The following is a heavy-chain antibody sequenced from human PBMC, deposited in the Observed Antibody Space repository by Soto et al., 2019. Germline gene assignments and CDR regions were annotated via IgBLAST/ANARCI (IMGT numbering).Heavy chain of an antibody. Sequence: SETLSLTCTVSGGSISSGGYYWSWIRQHPGKGPEWIGYIYYSGSTYYNPSLKSRVTISVDTSKNQFSLKLSSVTAADTAVYYCARDPYGDYEYFQHWGQGTLVTVSS. D-gene: IGHD4-17*01. CDR2: IYYSGST. J-gene: IGHJ1*01. CDR1: GGSISSGGYY. CDR3: ARDPYGDYEYFQH. V-gene: IGHV4-31*03.